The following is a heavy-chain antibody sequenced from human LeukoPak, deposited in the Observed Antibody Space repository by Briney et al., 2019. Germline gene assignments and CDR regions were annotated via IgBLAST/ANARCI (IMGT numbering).Heavy chain of an antibody. Sequence: GGFLRLSCAASGFTFTNYAMNWVRQAPGKGLEWVSTSGSGSTPFYADSAKGRFTVSRDNSKNILYLQMNSLRAEDTAVYYCAKGGSGWYPAFDYWGQGALVTVSS. J-gene: IGHJ4*02. CDR3: AKGGSGWYPAFDY. CDR2: SGSGSTP. CDR1: GFTFTNYA. D-gene: IGHD6-19*01. V-gene: IGHV3-23*01.